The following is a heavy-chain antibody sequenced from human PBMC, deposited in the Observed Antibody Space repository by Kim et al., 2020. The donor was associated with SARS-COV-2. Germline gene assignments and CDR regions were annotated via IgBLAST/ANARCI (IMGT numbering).Heavy chain of an antibody. Sequence: GGSLRLSCAASGFTFSSYSMNWVRQAPGKGLEWVSSISSSSSYIYYADSVKGRFTISRDNAKNSLYLQMNSLRAEDTAVYYCATSYKNWAEGKYYYYYYGMDVWGQGTTVTVSS. J-gene: IGHJ6*02. CDR2: ISSSSSYI. CDR1: GFTFSSYS. CDR3: ATSYKNWAEGKYYYYYYGMDV. V-gene: IGHV3-21*01. D-gene: IGHD7-27*01.